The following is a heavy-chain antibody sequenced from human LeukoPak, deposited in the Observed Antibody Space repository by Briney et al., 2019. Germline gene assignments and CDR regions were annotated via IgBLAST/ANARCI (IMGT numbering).Heavy chain of an antibody. J-gene: IGHJ3*02. CDR2: IKQDGSQ. Sequence: GGSLRLSCAASGFTFSRHWMGWVRQAPGKGLEWVASIKQDGSQYYVDSVKGRFFISRENAKNSASLQMNSLRGEDTAVYYCAREGGYSSSLDAFDIWGQGTMVTVSS. CDR3: AREGGYSSSLDAFDI. D-gene: IGHD6-6*01. CDR1: GFTFSRHW. V-gene: IGHV3-7*01.